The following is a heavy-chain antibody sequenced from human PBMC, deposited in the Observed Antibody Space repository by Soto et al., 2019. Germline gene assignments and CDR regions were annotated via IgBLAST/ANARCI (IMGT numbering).Heavy chain of an antibody. J-gene: IGHJ5*02. V-gene: IGHV4-39*01. D-gene: IGHD6-6*01. CDR3: AIHGGGSSSLDWFDP. CDR1: GGSISSSSYY. CDR2: IYYSGST. Sequence: TSETLSLTCTVSGGSISSSSYYWGWIRQPPGKGLEWIGSIYYSGSTYYNPSLKSRVTISVDTSKNQFSLKLSSVTAADTAVYYCAIHGGGSSSLDWFDPWGQGTLVTVSS.